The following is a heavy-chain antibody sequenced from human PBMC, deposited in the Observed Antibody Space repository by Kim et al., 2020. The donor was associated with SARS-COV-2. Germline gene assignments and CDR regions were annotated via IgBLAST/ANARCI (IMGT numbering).Heavy chain of an antibody. V-gene: IGHV3-48*02. Sequence: SAGSVKGRFTISRDNAKNSLYLQMNSLRDEDTAVYYCARGAYSSSSYFDYWGQGTLVTVSS. D-gene: IGHD6-6*01. J-gene: IGHJ4*02. CDR3: ARGAYSSSSYFDY.